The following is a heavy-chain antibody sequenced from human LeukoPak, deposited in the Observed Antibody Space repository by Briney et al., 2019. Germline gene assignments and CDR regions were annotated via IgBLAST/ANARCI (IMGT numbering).Heavy chain of an antibody. Sequence: GASVKVSCKSSGYSFAGYHMHWVRQAPGQGLEWMGIINPSGGSTSYAQKFQGRVTMTRDTSTSTVYMELSSLRSEDTAVYYCARDSADYGDYDYWGQGTLVTVSS. V-gene: IGHV1-46*01. D-gene: IGHD4-17*01. CDR1: GYSFAGYH. CDR3: ARDSADYGDYDY. J-gene: IGHJ4*02. CDR2: INPSGGST.